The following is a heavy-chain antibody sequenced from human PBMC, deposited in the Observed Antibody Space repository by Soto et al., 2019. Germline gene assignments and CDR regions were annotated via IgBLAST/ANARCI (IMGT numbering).Heavy chain of an antibody. J-gene: IGHJ4*02. D-gene: IGHD1-26*01. CDR2: ISSSGSIT. CDR1: GFTFNSYE. V-gene: IGHV3-48*03. Sequence: GGSLRLSCAASGFTFNSYEMNWVRQAPGKGLEWISYISSSGSITYYADSVKGRFAISRDDAKNSLYLQMNSLRAGDTAIYYCAREAYSATYAEFDFWDQGILVTVSS. CDR3: AREAYSATYAEFDF.